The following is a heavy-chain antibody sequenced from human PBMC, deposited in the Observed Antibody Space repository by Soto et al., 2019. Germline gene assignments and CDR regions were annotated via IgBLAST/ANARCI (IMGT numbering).Heavy chain of an antibody. Sequence: SETLSLTCTVSGGSIRRGSYFWSWIRQHPGRGLEGIGYIYHTGSTYYNPSLKSRVTISVDTSKNQFALRLTSVTAADTAVYYCARLRIPAAVSSWGQGTLVTISS. V-gene: IGHV4-31*03. CDR2: IYHTGST. J-gene: IGHJ4*02. D-gene: IGHD6-13*01. CDR1: GGSIRRGSYF. CDR3: ARLRIPAAVSS.